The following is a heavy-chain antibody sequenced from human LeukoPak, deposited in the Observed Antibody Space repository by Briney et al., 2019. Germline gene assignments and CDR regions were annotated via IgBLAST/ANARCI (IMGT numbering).Heavy chain of an antibody. CDR1: GGSISSSSYY. J-gene: IGHJ5*02. CDR3: ARPAGDDFWSGQGWFDP. V-gene: IGHV4-39*01. CDR2: IYYSGST. Sequence: PSETLSLTCTVSGGSISSSSYYWGWIRQPPGKGLEWIGSIYYSGSTYYSPSLKSRVTISVDTSKNQFSLKLSSVTAADTAVYYCARPAGDDFWSGQGWFDPWGQGTLVTVFS. D-gene: IGHD3-3*01.